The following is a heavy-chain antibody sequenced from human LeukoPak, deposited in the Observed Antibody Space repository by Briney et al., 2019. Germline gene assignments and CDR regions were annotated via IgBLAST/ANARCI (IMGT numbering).Heavy chain of an antibody. CDR2: IYYTGST. CDR3: AREEVTSAWFPFDF. J-gene: IGHJ4*02. D-gene: IGHD6-19*01. CDR1: GVAVGSGNYY. Sequence: SETLSLTCTVSGVAVGSGNYYWSWIRQPPGKGLEWIGHIYYTGSTSYNPSLMSRVTMSVDAPKNQLSLKVRSVTAADTAVYYCAREEVTSAWFPFDFWGRGALVTVSS. V-gene: IGHV4-61*01.